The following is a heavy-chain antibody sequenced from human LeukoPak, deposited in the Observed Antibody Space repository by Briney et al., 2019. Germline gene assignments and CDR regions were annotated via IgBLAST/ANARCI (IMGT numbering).Heavy chain of an antibody. CDR3: AREGYYDSSGYLYYYYGMDV. J-gene: IGHJ6*02. V-gene: IGHV1-2*02. Sequence: ASVKVSCKASGYTFTGYYMHWVRQAPGQGLEWMGWLHPNSGGTNYAQKFQGRVTMTRDTSISTAYMELSRLRSDDTAVYYCAREGYYDSSGYLYYYYGMDVWGQGTTVTVSS. D-gene: IGHD3-22*01. CDR1: GYTFTGYY. CDR2: LHPNSGGT.